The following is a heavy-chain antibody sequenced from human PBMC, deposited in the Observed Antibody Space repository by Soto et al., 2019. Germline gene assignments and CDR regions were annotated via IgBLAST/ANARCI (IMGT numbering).Heavy chain of an antibody. D-gene: IGHD6-13*01. CDR2: MNPNSGNT. Sequence: ASVKVSCKASGYTFTSYDINWVRQATGQGLEWMGWMNPNSGNTGYAQKLQGRVTMTTDTSTSTAYMELRSLRSDDTAVYYCARGDGLVSSSWSHWGQGTLVTVSS. V-gene: IGHV1-8*01. J-gene: IGHJ4*02. CDR3: ARGDGLVSSSWSH. CDR1: GYTFTSYD.